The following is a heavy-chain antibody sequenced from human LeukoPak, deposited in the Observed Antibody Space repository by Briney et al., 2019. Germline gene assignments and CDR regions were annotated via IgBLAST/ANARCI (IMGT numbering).Heavy chain of an antibody. CDR3: AKGSELYYDSSGYYEG. V-gene: IGHV3-9*01. Sequence: PGRSLRLSCAASGFTFDDYAMHWLRHAPGKGLEWVAGISWNSGSIGYADSVKGRFTISRDNAKNSLYLQMNSLRAEDTALYYCAKGSELYYDSSGYYEGWGQGTLVTVSA. J-gene: IGHJ4*02. D-gene: IGHD3-22*01. CDR2: ISWNSGSI. CDR1: GFTFDDYA.